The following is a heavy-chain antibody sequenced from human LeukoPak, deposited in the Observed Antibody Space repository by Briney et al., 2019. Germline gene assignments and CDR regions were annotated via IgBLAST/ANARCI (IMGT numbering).Heavy chain of an antibody. D-gene: IGHD3-22*01. V-gene: IGHV1-2*04. CDR1: GYTFTSYA. CDR3: ARDFHYYYDSSGSDNWFDP. Sequence: ASVKVSCKASGYTFTSYAMNWVRQAPGQGLEWMGWINPNSGGTNYAQKFQGWVTMTRDTSTSTAYMELSRLRSDDTAVYYCARDFHYYYDSSGSDNWFDPWGQGTLVTVSS. CDR2: INPNSGGT. J-gene: IGHJ5*02.